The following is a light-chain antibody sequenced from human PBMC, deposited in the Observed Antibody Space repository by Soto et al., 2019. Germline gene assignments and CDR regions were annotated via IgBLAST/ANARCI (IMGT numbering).Light chain of an antibody. Sequence: QSALTQPASVSGSPGQSITISCTGSNNDVGGYNFVSWYQQHPGKVPKLLIYHVTNRPSGISDRLSGSKSGNTASLTISGLQPEDEADYYCSSFTSVHTGVFGGRTKVTAL. V-gene: IGLV2-14*01. J-gene: IGLJ3*02. CDR3: SSFTSVHTGV. CDR1: NNDVGGYNF. CDR2: HVT.